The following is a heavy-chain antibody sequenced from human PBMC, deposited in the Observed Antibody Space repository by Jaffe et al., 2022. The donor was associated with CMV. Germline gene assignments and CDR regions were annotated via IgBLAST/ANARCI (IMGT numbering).Heavy chain of an antibody. V-gene: IGHV1-46*01. CDR2: INPSGGST. CDR1: GYTFTSYY. CDR3: ARAYYYGSGSYSNFDY. J-gene: IGHJ4*02. Sequence: QVQLVQSGAEVKKPGASVKVSCKASGYTFTSYYMHWVRQAPGQGLEWMGIINPSGGSTSYAQKFQGRVTMTRDTSTSTVYMELSSLRSEDTAVYYCARAYYYGSGSYSNFDYWGQGTLVTVSS. D-gene: IGHD3-10*01.